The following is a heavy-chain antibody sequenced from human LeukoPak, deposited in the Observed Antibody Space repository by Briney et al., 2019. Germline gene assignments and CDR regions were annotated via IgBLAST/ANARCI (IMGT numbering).Heavy chain of an antibody. CDR3: AKKEAAGTFYYYGMDV. CDR1: GFTFSSYA. CDR2: ISYDGSNK. D-gene: IGHD6-13*01. J-gene: IGHJ6*02. V-gene: IGHV3-30-3*02. Sequence: HPGGSLRLSCAASGFTFSSYAMHWVRQAPGKGLEWMAVISYDGSNKYYADSVKGRFTISRDNSKNTLYLQMNSLRAEDTAVYYCAKKEAAGTFYYYGMDVWGQGTTVTVSS.